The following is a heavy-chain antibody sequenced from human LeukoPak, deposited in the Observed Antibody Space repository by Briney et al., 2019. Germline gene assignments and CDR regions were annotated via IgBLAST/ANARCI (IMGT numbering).Heavy chain of an antibody. D-gene: IGHD6-6*01. V-gene: IGHV3-30-3*01. CDR3: ARRSSWSAGGALDV. Sequence: GRSLRLSCAASGFTFSSYAMHWVRQAPGKGLEWVAVISYDGSNKYYADSVKGRFTISRDNSKNTLYLQMNSLRAEDTAVYYCARRSSWSAGGALDVWGKGTTVTVSS. J-gene: IGHJ6*04. CDR1: GFTFSSYA. CDR2: ISYDGSNK.